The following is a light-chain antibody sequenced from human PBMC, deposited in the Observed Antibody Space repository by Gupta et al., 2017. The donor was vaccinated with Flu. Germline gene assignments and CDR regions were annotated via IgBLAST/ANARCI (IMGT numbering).Light chain of an antibody. Sequence: SYELTQPPSVSVSPGQTPRITCTGDAWRNKYAYWYQQKPGQAPELVIYKDSERPSGIPDRFSGSSSGNTATLTISGVQAEDEADYYWQSEASSGTYRVFGGGTKLTVL. J-gene: IGLJ3*02. V-gene: IGLV3-25*02. CDR1: AWRNKY. CDR3: QSEASSGTYRV. CDR2: KDS.